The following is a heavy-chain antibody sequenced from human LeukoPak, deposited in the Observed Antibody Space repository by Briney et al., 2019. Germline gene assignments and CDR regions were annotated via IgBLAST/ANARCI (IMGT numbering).Heavy chain of an antibody. CDR3: ARDYAGDTSGLVLDY. CDR2: ISGSGGGGT. Sequence: PGGSLRLSCAASGFTFSTYSMSWVRQAPGKGLEWVSAISGSGGGGTYYADSVRGRFTISRDNSKNTLYLQMNSLTADDTAVYYCARDYAGDTSGLVLDYWGQGTLVTVSS. D-gene: IGHD3-22*01. J-gene: IGHJ4*02. V-gene: IGHV3-23*01. CDR1: GFTFSTYS.